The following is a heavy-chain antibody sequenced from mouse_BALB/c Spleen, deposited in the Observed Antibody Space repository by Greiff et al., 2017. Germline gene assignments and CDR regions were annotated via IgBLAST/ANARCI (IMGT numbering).Heavy chain of an antibody. D-gene: IGHD2-1*01. CDR2: INPNNGGT. Sequence: EVQVVESGPELVKPGASVKISCKTSGYTFTEYTMHWVKQSHGKSLEWIGGINPNNGGTSYNQKFKGKATLTVDKSSSTAYMELRSLTSEDSAVYYCARCQEGNYPFAYWGQGTLVTVSA. J-gene: IGHJ3*01. CDR3: ARCQEGNYPFAY. V-gene: IGHV1-18*01. CDR1: GYTFTEYT.